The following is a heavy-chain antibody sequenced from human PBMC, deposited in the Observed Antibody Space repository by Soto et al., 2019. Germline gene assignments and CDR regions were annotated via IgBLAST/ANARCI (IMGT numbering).Heavy chain of an antibody. V-gene: IGHV3-23*01. CDR2: INGGGGTT. CDR3: AKDRHPDGIWTFDY. J-gene: IGHJ4*02. CDR1: GFSFSGYT. D-gene: IGHD3-9*01. Sequence: EVQLLESGGHLIQPGESLRLSCAASGFSFSGYTMNWVRQAQGKGLEWISGINGGGGTTYYADSVKGRFTISRDDSKNLLYLQMNSPRAEDTAIYYCAKDRHPDGIWTFDYWGRGPLVTVSS.